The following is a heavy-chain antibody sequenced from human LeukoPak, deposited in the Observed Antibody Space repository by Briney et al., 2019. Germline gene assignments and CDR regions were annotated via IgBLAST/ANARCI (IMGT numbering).Heavy chain of an antibody. CDR1: GFPVSSNY. CDR2: IYSGGRT. J-gene: IGHJ4*02. Sequence: GGSLRLSCSASGFPVSSNYMSWVPQATGKGLEWVSVIYSGGRTHYADSVKGRLTISRDNSKNTLYLQMNSLRAEDTAVYHCARGEGLFDYWGQGTLVTVSS. V-gene: IGHV3-53*01. CDR3: ARGEGLFDY.